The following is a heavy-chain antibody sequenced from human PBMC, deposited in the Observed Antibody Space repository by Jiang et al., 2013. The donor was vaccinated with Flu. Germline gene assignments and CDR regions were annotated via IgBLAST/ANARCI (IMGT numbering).Heavy chain of an antibody. D-gene: IGHD3-16*01. Sequence: WIWIRQSPSRGLECLGRTYYNSKWYKDYAASVKSRITINPDTSKNQFSLQLNSVTPEDTAVYYCARGKMGGYFYGMDVWGQGTTVTVSS. CDR3: ARGKMGGYFYGMDV. CDR2: TYYNSKWYK. V-gene: IGHV6-1*01. J-gene: IGHJ6*02.